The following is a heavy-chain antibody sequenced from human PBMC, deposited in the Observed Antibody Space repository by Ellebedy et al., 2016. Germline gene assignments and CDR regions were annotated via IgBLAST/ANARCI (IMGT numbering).Heavy chain of an antibody. CDR2: ISSSSSTI. Sequence: GESLKISXAASGFTFSSYSMNWVRQAPGKGLEWVSYISSSSSTIYYADSVKGRFTISRDNAKNSLYLQMNSLRAEDTAVYYCARGVMDTANWGLSDYWGQGTLVTVSS. V-gene: IGHV3-48*04. CDR1: GFTFSSYS. CDR3: ARGVMDTANWGLSDY. D-gene: IGHD7-27*01. J-gene: IGHJ4*02.